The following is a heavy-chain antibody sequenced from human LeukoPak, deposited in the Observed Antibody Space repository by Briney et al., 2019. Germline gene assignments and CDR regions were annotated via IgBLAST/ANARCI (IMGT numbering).Heavy chain of an antibody. D-gene: IGHD3-10*01. Sequence: SQTLSLTCAVSGGSISSGGYSWSWIRQPPGKGLEWIGYIYHSGSTYYNPSLKSRVTISVDRSKNQFSLKLSSVTAADTAVYYCARGYYYGSGSYGLGYYFGYWGQGTLVTVSS. V-gene: IGHV4-30-2*01. CDR3: ARGYYYGSGSYGLGYYFGY. J-gene: IGHJ4*02. CDR2: IYHSGST. CDR1: GGSISSGGYS.